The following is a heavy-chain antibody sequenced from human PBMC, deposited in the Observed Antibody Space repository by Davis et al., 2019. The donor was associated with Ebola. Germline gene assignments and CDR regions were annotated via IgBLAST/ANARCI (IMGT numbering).Heavy chain of an antibody. Sequence: PSETLSLTCTVSGGSISRDGSYWTWIRQHPGKGLEWIGYIYYSGSTYYKPSLKSRATISLDTSKNQFSLKLSSVTAADTAVYYCARDISTTVSAFDIWGQGTMVTVSS. D-gene: IGHD2/OR15-2a*01. J-gene: IGHJ3*02. CDR3: ARDISTTVSAFDI. CDR1: GGSISRDGSY. V-gene: IGHV4-31*03. CDR2: IYYSGST.